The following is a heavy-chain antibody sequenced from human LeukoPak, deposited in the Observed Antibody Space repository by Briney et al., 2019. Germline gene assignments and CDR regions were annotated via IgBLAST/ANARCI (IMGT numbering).Heavy chain of an antibody. CDR2: IYYSGST. CDR3: ARGAVAVGIDY. D-gene: IGHD6-19*01. J-gene: IGHJ4*02. V-gene: IGHV4-59*01. CDR1: GGSISSYY. Sequence: SETLSLTCTVSGGSISSYYWSWIRPPPGKGLEWIGYIYYSGSTNYNPSLKSRVTISVDTSKNQFSLKLSSVTAADTAVYYCARGAVAVGIDYWGQGTLVTVSS.